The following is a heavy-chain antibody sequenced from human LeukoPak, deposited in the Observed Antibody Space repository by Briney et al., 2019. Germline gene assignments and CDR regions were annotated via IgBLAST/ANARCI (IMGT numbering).Heavy chain of an antibody. D-gene: IGHD3-10*01. V-gene: IGHV4-34*01. J-gene: IGHJ2*01. CDR2: INHSGST. CDR1: GGSFSGYY. Sequence: SETLSLTCAVYGGSFSGYYWSWIRQPPGKGLEWIGEINHSGSTNYNPSLKSRVTISVDTSKNQFSLNLNSVTAADTAVYYCARAAQTRGDWYFDLWGRGTLVTVSS. CDR3: ARAAQTRGDWYFDL.